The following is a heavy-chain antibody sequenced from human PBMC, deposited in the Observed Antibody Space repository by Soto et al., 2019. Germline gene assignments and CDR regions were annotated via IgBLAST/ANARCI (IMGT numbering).Heavy chain of an antibody. CDR1: GFTVSSNY. Sequence: PGGSLRLSCAASGFTVSSNYMSWVRQAPGKGLEWVSVIYSGGSTHYADSVKGRFTISRDNSKNTLYLQMNSLRAEDTAVYYCARSAPFSSSSPADYFDYWGQGTLVTVSS. D-gene: IGHD6-13*01. CDR3: ARSAPFSSSSPADYFDY. CDR2: IYSGGST. J-gene: IGHJ4*02. V-gene: IGHV3-53*01.